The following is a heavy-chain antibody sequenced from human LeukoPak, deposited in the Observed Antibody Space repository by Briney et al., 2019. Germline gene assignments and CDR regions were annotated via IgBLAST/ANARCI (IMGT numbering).Heavy chain of an antibody. V-gene: IGHV3-30*02. J-gene: IGHJ6*02. CDR3: AKPDYSGYGLHYGMDV. Sequence: GGSLRLSCAASGFTFSTHGMHWVRQAPGKGLEWVAFIQFDGSNKYFLESVKGRFTISRDNSMTTAYLQMNSLRAEDTAVYYCAKPDYSGYGLHYGMDVWGQGTTVTVSS. D-gene: IGHD5-12*01. CDR2: IQFDGSNK. CDR1: GFTFSTHG.